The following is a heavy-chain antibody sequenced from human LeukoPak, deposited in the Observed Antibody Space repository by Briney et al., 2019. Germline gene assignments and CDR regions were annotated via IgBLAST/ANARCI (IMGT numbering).Heavy chain of an antibody. D-gene: IGHD4-17*01. CDR1: VFTVSSNY. J-gene: IGHJ3*02. CDR2: IYSGGTT. V-gene: IGHV3-53*01. CDR3: ARGPVTKFEI. Sequence: SGGSLTLSCAASVFTVSSNYMSCVRQAPGKGLEWVSVIYSGGTTYYADPVKGRFTISRDNSNNTLYLQMNSLRDEDTAVYYCARGPVTKFEIWGQGTILTVSS.